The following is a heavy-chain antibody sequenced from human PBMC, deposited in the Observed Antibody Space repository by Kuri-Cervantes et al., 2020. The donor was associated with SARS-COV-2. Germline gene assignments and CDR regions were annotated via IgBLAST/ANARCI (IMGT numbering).Heavy chain of an antibody. CDR1: GYTLNEVC. V-gene: IGHV1-24*01. CDR2: FDPEDGDT. J-gene: IGHJ4*02. Sequence: ASVKVSCKLSGYTLNEVCMNWVRQAPGKGLEWMGTFDPEDGDTIYAQKFQGRVTLTEDTSTDTAYMELSSLRSEDTAVYYCASLGRGRLLWFTNWGQGTLVTVSS. D-gene: IGHD3-10*01. CDR3: ASLGRGRLLWFTN.